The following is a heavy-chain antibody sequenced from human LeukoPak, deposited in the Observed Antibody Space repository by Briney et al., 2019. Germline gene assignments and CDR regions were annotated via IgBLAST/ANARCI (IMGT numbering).Heavy chain of an antibody. CDR3: ARDLEGIATVSNDY. D-gene: IGHD2-21*01. J-gene: IGHJ4*02. CDR1: GGAFSSYT. V-gene: IGHV1-69*02. Sequence: SVKVSCKASGGAFSSYTISWVRQAPGQGLEWMGRIIPILGIANYAQKFQGRVTITADKSTSTAYMELSSLRSEDTAVYYCARDLEGIATVSNDYWGQGTLVTVSS. CDR2: IIPILGIA.